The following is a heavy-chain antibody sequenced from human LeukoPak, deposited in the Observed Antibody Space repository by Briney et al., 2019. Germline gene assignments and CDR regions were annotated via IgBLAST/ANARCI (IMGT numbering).Heavy chain of an antibody. V-gene: IGHV1-46*01. D-gene: IGHD3-16*01. CDR2: INPRGGGT. CDR3: ARDNDSRDPPHFDY. Sequence: ASVKVSCKASGYTFTSHFMHWVRQAPGQGLEWMGIINPRGGGTSYTQKFQGRVTMTRDTSTSTVYMELSSLRSEDTAVYYCARDNDSRDPPHFDYWGQGTLVTVSS. J-gene: IGHJ4*02. CDR1: GYTFTSHF.